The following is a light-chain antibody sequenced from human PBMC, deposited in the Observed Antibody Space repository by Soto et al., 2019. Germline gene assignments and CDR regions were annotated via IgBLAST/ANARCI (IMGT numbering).Light chain of an antibody. V-gene: IGLV1-51*01. Sequence: QSALTQSPSVSAAPGQKVTISCSGSSSNIGNNYVSWYQQLPGTAPKLLIYDNNKRPSGIPDRFSGSKSGTSATLGITGLQTGDEADYYCGTWDSSLSGVVFGGGTKLTVL. CDR2: DNN. CDR3: GTWDSSLSGVV. J-gene: IGLJ2*01. CDR1: SSNIGNNY.